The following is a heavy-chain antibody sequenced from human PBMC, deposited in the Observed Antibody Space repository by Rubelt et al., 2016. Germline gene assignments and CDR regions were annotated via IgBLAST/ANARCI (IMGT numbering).Heavy chain of an antibody. CDR1: GFTFSSYG. V-gene: IGHV3-30*02. Sequence: QAQLVESGGGVVQPGGSLRLSCAASGFTFSSYGMHWVRQAPGKGLEWVAFIRYDGSNTYYADSVKGRFTISRDNSKNTLYLQMNSLRAEDTAVYYCAKPARLDYGINAEYFQHWGQGTLVTVSS. D-gene: IGHD4-17*01. CDR2: IRYDGSNT. J-gene: IGHJ1*01. CDR3: AKPARLDYGINAEYFQH.